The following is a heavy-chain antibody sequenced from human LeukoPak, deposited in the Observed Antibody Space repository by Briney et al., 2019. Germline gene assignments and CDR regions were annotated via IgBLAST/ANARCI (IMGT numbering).Heavy chain of an antibody. V-gene: IGHV3-48*04. CDR2: ISSSSSTI. CDR1: GITFSASG. Sequence: GGSLRLSCVASGITFSASGMHWVRQAPGKGLEWVSYISSSSSTIYYADSVKGRFTISRDNAKNSLYLQMNSLRAEDTAVYYCAREGWFGEFYYFDYWGQGTLVTVSS. D-gene: IGHD3-10*01. J-gene: IGHJ4*02. CDR3: AREGWFGEFYYFDY.